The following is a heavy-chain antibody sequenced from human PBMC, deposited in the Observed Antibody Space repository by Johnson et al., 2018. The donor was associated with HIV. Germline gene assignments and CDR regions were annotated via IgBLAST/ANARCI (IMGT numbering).Heavy chain of an antibody. D-gene: IGHD4/OR15-4a*01. CDR3: ARRGDFGAYYPFDF. CDR2: IRNKANSYTP. Sequence: VQLVESGGGVVRPGRSLRLSCAASGFTFSNYPMHWVRQAPGKGLEWVGRIRNKANSYTPEYAASVRGRFTISRDDSKNSLYLQMNSLKTEDTAVYYCARRGDFGAYYPFDFWGQGTMVTVSS. J-gene: IGHJ3*01. CDR1: GFTFSNYP. V-gene: IGHV3-72*01.